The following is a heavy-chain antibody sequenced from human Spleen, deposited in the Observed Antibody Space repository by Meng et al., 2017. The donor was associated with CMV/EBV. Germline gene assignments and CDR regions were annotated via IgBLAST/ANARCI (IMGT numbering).Heavy chain of an antibody. D-gene: IGHD7-27*01. J-gene: IGHJ4*02. CDR2: IGTAGDT. CDR1: GFTFSSYD. Sequence: GESLKISCAACGFTFSSYDMHWVRQATGKGLEWVSAIGTAGDTYYPGSVKGQFTISKENAKNSLYLQMNSLRAGDTAVYYCARDNAPGVASMYFDYWGQGTLVTVSS. CDR3: ARDNAPGVASMYFDY. V-gene: IGHV3-13*03.